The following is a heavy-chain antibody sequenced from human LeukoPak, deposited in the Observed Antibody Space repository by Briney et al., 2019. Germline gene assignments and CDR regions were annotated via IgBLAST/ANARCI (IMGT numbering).Heavy chain of an antibody. CDR1: GFTSSDYY. J-gene: IGHJ3*02. CDR3: ARAIAVAGGDAFDI. D-gene: IGHD6-19*01. V-gene: IGHV3-11*01. Sequence: PGGSLRLSCAASGFTSSDYYMSWIRQAPGKGLEWVSYISSSGSTIYYADSVKGRFTISRDNAKNSLYLQMNSLRAEDTAVYYCARAIAVAGGDAFDIWGQGTMVTVSS. CDR2: ISSSGSTI.